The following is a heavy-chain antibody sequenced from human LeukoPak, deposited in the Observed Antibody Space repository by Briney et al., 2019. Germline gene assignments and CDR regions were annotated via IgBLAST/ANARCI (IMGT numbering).Heavy chain of an antibody. CDR1: GFTFSSYS. Sequence: PGGSLRLSCAASGFTFSSYSMNWVRQAPGKGLEWVSSISSSSSYIYYADSVKGRFTISRDNAKNSLYLQMNSLRAEDTAVYYCAKDSSSWLDAFDIWGQGTMVTVSS. J-gene: IGHJ3*02. D-gene: IGHD6-13*01. CDR2: ISSSSSYI. CDR3: AKDSSSWLDAFDI. V-gene: IGHV3-21*01.